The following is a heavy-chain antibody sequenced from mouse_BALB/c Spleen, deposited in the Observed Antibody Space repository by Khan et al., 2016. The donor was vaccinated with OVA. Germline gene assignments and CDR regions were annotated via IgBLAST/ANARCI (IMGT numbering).Heavy chain of an antibody. CDR3: ARKRGVHYNMDY. V-gene: IGHV2-4*02. CDR1: SFSLTNYG. J-gene: IGHJ4*01. CDR2: IWSGGNT. Sequence: QVQLKESGPGLVQPSQSLSITCTVSSFSLTNYGVHWVRQPPGKGLEWLGMIWSGGNTDYNAAFISRLSISKDNTKSQVFFKRNSLQADDTAIYYCARKRGVHYNMDYWGQGTSVTVSS.